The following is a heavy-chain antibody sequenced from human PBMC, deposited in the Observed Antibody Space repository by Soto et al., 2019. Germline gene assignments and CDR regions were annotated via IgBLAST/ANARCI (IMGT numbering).Heavy chain of an antibody. CDR3: ARSEDYYDSSGYGPYYYGMDV. V-gene: IGHV5-51*01. D-gene: IGHD3-22*01. J-gene: IGHJ6*02. CDR1: GYSFTSYW. CDR2: IYPGDSDT. Sequence: PGESLKISCKGSGYSFTSYWIGWVRQMPGKGLEWMGIIYPGDSDTRYSPSFQGQVTISADKSISTAYLQWRSLKASDTAMYYCARSEDYYDSSGYGPYYYGMDVWGQGTTVTVSS.